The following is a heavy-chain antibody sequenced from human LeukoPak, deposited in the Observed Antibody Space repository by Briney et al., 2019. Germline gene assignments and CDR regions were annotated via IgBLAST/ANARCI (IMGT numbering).Heavy chain of an antibody. CDR1: GFTFSTYG. CDR2: IWYDGRTQ. J-gene: IGHJ4*02. Sequence: PGGSLRLSCAASGFTFSTYGMHWVRQAPGKGLEWVAVIWYDGRTQFYAESVKGRFAVSRDNSKNTLYLQMNSLRDEDTAVYYCAKGDSYYDLLTCFDFWGPGTLITVSS. CDR3: AKGDSYYDLLTCFDF. V-gene: IGHV3-33*06. D-gene: IGHD3-9*01.